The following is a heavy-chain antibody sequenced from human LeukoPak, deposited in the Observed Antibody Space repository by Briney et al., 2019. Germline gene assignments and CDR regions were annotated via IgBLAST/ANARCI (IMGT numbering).Heavy chain of an antibody. Sequence: SETLSLTCTVSGGSISSYYWSWIRQPAGKGLEWIGRIYTSGSTNYNPSLKSRVTMSVDTSKNQFSLKLSSVTAADTAVYYCARVKWNLAYSGSEYYFDYWGQGTLVTVSS. CDR2: IYTSGST. V-gene: IGHV4-4*07. J-gene: IGHJ4*02. CDR1: GGSISSYY. D-gene: IGHD3-10*01. CDR3: ARVKWNLAYSGSEYYFDY.